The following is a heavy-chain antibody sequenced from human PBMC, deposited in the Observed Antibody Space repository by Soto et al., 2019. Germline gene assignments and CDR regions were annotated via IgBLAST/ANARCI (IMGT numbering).Heavy chain of an antibody. J-gene: IGHJ4*02. CDR1: GFTFSDYY. CDR3: ARGLTVASYFDY. Sequence: QVQLVESGGGLVKPGGSLRLSCAASGFTFSDYYMSWIRQAPGKGLEWVSYISSSSSYTNYTDSVKGRFTISRDNARNSLYLQMYSLRAEDTAVYYCARGLTVASYFDYWGQGTLVTVSS. V-gene: IGHV3-11*06. D-gene: IGHD4-17*01. CDR2: ISSSSSYT.